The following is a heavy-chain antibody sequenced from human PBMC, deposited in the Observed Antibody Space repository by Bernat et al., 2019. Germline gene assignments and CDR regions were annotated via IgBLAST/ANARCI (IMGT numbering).Heavy chain of an antibody. J-gene: IGHJ4*02. V-gene: IGHV3-15*07. CDR2: IKSKTDGGTT. CDR1: GFTFSNAW. D-gene: IGHD6-13*01. CDR3: ARDPRWMSSSWLFDY. Sequence: EVQLVESGGGLVKPGGSLRLSCAASGFTFSNAWMNWVRQAPGKGLEWVGRIKSKTDGGTTDYAAPVKGRFTISRDDSKSTLYLQMNSLRAEDTAVYYCARDPRWMSSSWLFDYWGQGTLVTVSS.